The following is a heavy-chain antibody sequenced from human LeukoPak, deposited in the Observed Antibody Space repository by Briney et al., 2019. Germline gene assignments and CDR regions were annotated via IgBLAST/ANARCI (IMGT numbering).Heavy chain of an antibody. CDR1: GFTFSSSW. J-gene: IGHJ4*02. CDR2: INSEGSST. V-gene: IGHV3-74*01. Sequence: PGGSLRLACAPSGFTFSSSWLHWVRQAPGKGLVWVSRINSEGSSTIYVDSVKGRFTISIDNAKSTLYLQMNSMRAEDKAVYYCARVLTYYFDYWGKGTLVTVSS. CDR3: ARVLTYYFDY.